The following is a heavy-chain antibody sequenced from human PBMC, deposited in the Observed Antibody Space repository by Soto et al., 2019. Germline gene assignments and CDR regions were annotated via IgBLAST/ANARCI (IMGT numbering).Heavy chain of an antibody. V-gene: IGHV4-38-2*01. CDR1: GYSISSGYY. CDR3: ARGKGHTGLNCFDP. J-gene: IGHJ5*02. Sequence: ETLSLTCAVSGYSISSGYYWGWIRQPPGKGLEWIGSIYHSGSIYYNPSLKSRVSISVDTSKNHFSLKLSSVTAADTAVYYCARGKGHTGLNCFDPWGQGTLVTVSS. D-gene: IGHD2-21*02. CDR2: IYHSGSI.